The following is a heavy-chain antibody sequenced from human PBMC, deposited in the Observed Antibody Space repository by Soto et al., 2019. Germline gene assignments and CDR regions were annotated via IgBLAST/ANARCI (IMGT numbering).Heavy chain of an antibody. J-gene: IGHJ1*01. D-gene: IGHD1-26*01. Sequence: QIQLVQSGAEVKKPGASVKVSCKASGYTFSSYGISWVRQAPGQGLEWMGWSSGYDGNTNYPKKLQGRVTMTTDTSTNTAYMELRNLRSDDTAVYYCAKDRRPQTGSWQDCEHWGQGTVVTVSS. V-gene: IGHV1-18*01. CDR1: GYTFSSYG. CDR2: SSGYDGNT. CDR3: AKDRRPQTGSWQDCEH.